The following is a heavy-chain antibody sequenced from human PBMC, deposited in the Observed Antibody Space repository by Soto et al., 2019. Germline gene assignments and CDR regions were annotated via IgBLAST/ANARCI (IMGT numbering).Heavy chain of an antibody. Sequence: QLQLQESGPGLVRPSETLSLSCTVSGDSISSSRYFWGWIRQPPGKGLEWIASFYYGGSTYYNPSLKSRVTRSVEASKSQFSLRLTSVTAADAAIYYCVRHYSNGWYLQYWGQGTLLTVSS. CDR3: VRHYSNGWYLQY. CDR1: GDSISSSRYF. CDR2: FYYGGST. J-gene: IGHJ1*01. V-gene: IGHV4-39*01. D-gene: IGHD6-19*01.